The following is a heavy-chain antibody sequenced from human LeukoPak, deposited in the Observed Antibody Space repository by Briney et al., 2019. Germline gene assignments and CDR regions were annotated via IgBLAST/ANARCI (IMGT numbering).Heavy chain of an antibody. Sequence: GGSLRLSCSAPGFTFSSYAMHWVRQAPGKGLEYVSAISSNGGSTYYADSVKGRFTISRDNSKNTLYLQMSSLRAEDTAVYYCVKDSDRSGWYLVDYWGQGTLVTVSS. CDR3: VKDSDRSGWYLVDY. D-gene: IGHD6-19*01. CDR1: GFTFSSYA. CDR2: ISSNGGST. J-gene: IGHJ4*02. V-gene: IGHV3-64D*06.